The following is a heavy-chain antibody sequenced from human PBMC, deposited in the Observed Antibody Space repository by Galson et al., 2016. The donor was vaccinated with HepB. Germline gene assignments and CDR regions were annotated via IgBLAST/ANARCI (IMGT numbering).Heavy chain of an antibody. CDR1: GFSVNTNGVG. J-gene: IGHJ4*02. V-gene: IGHV2-5*02. Sequence: PALVKPTQTVTLTCTFSGFSVNTNGVGVGWLRQPPGKALEWLALIYWDDDKRYSPSHTTRLTLTSDTSKNQVVLTMTNMDPVDSATYYCAHRRVASRPFDYWGQGILVTVSS. CDR2: IYWDDDK. CDR3: AHRRVASRPFDY. D-gene: IGHD6-6*01.